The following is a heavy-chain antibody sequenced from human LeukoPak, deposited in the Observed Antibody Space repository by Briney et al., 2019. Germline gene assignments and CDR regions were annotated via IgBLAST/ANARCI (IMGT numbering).Heavy chain of an antibody. CDR1: GFTFDDYA. D-gene: IGHD3-16*01. CDR3: AMVGEGDAFDI. CDR2: ISWDGGGT. Sequence: PGGSLRLSCAASGFTFDDYAMHWVRQAPGKGLEWVSLISWDGGGTYYADSVKGRFTISRDNSKNSLYLQMNSLRAEDTALYYCAMVGEGDAFDIWGQGTMVTVSS. J-gene: IGHJ3*02. V-gene: IGHV3-43D*03.